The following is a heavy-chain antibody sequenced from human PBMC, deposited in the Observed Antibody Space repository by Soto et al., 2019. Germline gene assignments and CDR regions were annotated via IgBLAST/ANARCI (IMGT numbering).Heavy chain of an antibody. CDR2: IYYSGST. V-gene: IGHV4-31*03. Sequence: QVQLQESGPGLVKPSQTLSLTCTVSGGSISSGGYYWSWIRQHPGKGLEWIGYIYYSGSTYYNPSLTSRGTISVDTSKNPFSLKLSSVTAADTAVYYCARDRAGALYFDYWGQGTLVTVSS. J-gene: IGHJ4*02. D-gene: IGHD6-13*01. CDR1: GGSISSGGYY. CDR3: ARDRAGALYFDY.